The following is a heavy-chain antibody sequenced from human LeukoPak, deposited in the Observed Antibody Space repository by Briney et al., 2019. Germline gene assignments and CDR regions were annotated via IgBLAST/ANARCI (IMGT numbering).Heavy chain of an antibody. D-gene: IGHD3-10*01. V-gene: IGHV3-30*02. Sequence: GGSLRLSCAASGFTFSSYGMHWVRQAPGKGLEWVAFIRNDGSNKYYADSVKGRFTISRDNSKNTLYLQMNSLRAEDTAVYYCAKRRGYYGSGVNTYYFDYWGQGTLVTVSS. J-gene: IGHJ4*02. CDR1: GFTFSSYG. CDR2: IRNDGSNK. CDR3: AKRRGYYGSGVNTYYFDY.